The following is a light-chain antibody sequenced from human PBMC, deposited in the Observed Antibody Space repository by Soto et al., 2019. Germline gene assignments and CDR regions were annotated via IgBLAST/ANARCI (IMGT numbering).Light chain of an antibody. Sequence: QSVLTQPPSVSGAPGQRVTISCTGSSSNIGAGYDVHWYQQLPGTAPKLLIYGNSNRPSGVPDRFSGSKSGTSASLAITGLQAEDEADYYCQPYDSSPSFYVFGTGIKVTVL. CDR1: SSNIGAGYD. CDR2: GNS. J-gene: IGLJ1*01. CDR3: QPYDSSPSFYV. V-gene: IGLV1-40*01.